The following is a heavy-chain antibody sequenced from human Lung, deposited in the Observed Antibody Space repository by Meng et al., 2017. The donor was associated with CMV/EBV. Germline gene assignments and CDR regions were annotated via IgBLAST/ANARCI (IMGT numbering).Heavy chain of an antibody. CDR2: IYYSGTT. V-gene: IGHV4-39*07. Sequence: SETXSLTCTVSGGSVISTNSYWGWIRQPPGKGLEWIGTIYYSGTTDYNPSLKSRVTISVDTSKNQVSLKLNSVNDAATALYFCARDGYYDVWNGQYNPSNWFDPWXQGTLVTVSS. CDR3: ARDGYYDVWNGQYNPSNWFDP. D-gene: IGHD3-3*01. CDR1: GGSVISTNSY. J-gene: IGHJ5*02.